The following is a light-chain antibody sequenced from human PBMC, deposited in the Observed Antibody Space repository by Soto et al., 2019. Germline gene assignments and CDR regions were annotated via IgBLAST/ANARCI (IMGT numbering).Light chain of an antibody. CDR1: QDIAKN. J-gene: IGKJ5*01. Sequence: IQMTQSPSSLSASVGDRVTITCQASQDIAKNLNWYQQKPGKAPKLLIYDASSLQTGVPSRFSGSGSATHFTFSISSLQSEDIATYYCQQYDNLLPITFGQGTRLEIK. CDR2: DAS. V-gene: IGKV1-33*01. CDR3: QQYDNLLPIT.